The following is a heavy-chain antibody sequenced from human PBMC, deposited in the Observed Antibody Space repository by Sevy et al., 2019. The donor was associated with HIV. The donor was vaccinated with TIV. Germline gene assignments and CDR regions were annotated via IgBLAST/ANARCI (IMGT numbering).Heavy chain of an antibody. CDR2: INPYSGGT. V-gene: IGHV1-2*02. D-gene: IGHD3-3*01. Sequence: ASVKVSCKASGYTFTGYYMHWVRQAPGQGLEWMGWINPYSGGTNYAQKFQGRVTMTRDTSISTAYMELSSLRSDDTAVYYCARDPEYYDFWSGYYTGWFDPWGQGTLVTVPS. CDR3: ARDPEYYDFWSGYYTGWFDP. J-gene: IGHJ5*02. CDR1: GYTFTGYY.